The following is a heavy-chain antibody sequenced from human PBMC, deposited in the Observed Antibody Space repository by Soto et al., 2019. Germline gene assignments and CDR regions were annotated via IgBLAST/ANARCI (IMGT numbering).Heavy chain of an antibody. J-gene: IGHJ4*02. CDR3: ARGRDGDY. CDR1: GYAFTTYG. D-gene: IGHD6-6*01. V-gene: IGHV1-18*01. Sequence: QVHLVQSGAEVKKPGASVKVSCKGSGYAFTTYGITWVRQAPGQGLEWMGWISAHNGNTNYAQKLQGRVTVTRDTSTSTAYLELRSLRSDDTAVYYCARGRDGDYWGQGALVTVSS. CDR2: ISAHNGNT.